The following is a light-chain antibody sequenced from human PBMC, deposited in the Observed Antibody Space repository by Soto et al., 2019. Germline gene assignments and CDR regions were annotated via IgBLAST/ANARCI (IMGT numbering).Light chain of an antibody. Sequence: EIVLTQSPATLSLSPGERATLSCRASQSVSSDLAWYQQKPGQAPRLLIYDASNRATGIPARFSGSGSGTDFTLTISSLEPEDFAVYYCQQRSNWLVTFGQGTKVEIK. V-gene: IGKV3-11*01. CDR2: DAS. J-gene: IGKJ1*01. CDR3: QQRSNWLVT. CDR1: QSVSSD.